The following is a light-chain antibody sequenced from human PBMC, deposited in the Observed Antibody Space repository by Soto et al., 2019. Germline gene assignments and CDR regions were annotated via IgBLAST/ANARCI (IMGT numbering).Light chain of an antibody. V-gene: IGKV1-39*01. CDR2: AAS. CDR3: QQGSSTPFT. J-gene: IGKJ3*01. CDR1: QSITTY. Sequence: DIQMTQSPSSLSASVGDRVTITYRASQSITTYLNWYQHKPGKAPKLLICAASSLPSGVPSRFSGSGSGTEFTLTISSLQPEDSATYYCQQGSSTPFTFGPGTKVDIK.